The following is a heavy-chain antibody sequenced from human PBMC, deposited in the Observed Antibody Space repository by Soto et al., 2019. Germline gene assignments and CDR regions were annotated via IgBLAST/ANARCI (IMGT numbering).Heavy chain of an antibody. CDR2: IYYSGST. V-gene: IGHV4-39*01. CDR3: ARHEMGSGWPYYFDY. J-gene: IGHJ4*02. D-gene: IGHD6-19*01. CDR1: GGSISSSSYY. Sequence: SETLSLTCTVSGGSISSSSYYWGWIRQPPGKGLEWIGSIYYSGSTYYNPSLKSRVTISVDTSKNQFSLKLSSVTAADTAVYYCARHEMGSGWPYYFDYWGQGTLVTVSS.